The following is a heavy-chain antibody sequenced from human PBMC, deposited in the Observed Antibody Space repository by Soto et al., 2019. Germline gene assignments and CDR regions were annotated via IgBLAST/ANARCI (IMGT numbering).Heavy chain of an antibody. CDR3: TTADIVVVPAPN. CDR2: IKSKTDGGTT. J-gene: IGHJ4*02. Sequence: GGSLRLSCAASGFTFSNAWMSWVRQAPGKGLEWVGRIKSKTDGGTTDYAAPMKGRFTISRDDSKNTLYLQMSSLKTEDTAVYYCTTADIVVVPAPNWGQGTLVTVSS. D-gene: IGHD2-2*01. V-gene: IGHV3-15*01. CDR1: GFTFSNAW.